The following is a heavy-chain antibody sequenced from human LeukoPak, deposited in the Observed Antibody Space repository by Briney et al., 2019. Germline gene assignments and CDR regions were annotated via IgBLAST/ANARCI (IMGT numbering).Heavy chain of an antibody. V-gene: IGHV1-2*02. Sequence: GASVKVSCKASGYTFTGYYIHWVRQAPGQGLEWVGWINPNNGGTNYAQKFQGRVTMTRDTSISTAYMELSRLRSDDTAVYYCARSLNARDFWSGYHYDYWGQGTLVTVSS. CDR2: INPNNGGT. J-gene: IGHJ4*02. CDR3: ARSLNARDFWSGYHYDY. D-gene: IGHD3-3*01. CDR1: GYTFTGYY.